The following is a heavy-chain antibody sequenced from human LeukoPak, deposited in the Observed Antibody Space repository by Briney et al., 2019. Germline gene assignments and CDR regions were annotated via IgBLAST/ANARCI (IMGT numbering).Heavy chain of an antibody. CDR3: ARHSSGWYDDY. CDR2: IYYSGST. CDR1: GGSISSCSYY. D-gene: IGHD6-19*01. J-gene: IGHJ4*02. Sequence: SGTLSLTCTVSGGSISSCSYYWGWIRQPPGKGLEWIGSIYYSGSTYYNPSLKSRVTISVDTSKNQFSLKLSSVTAADTAVYYCARHSSGWYDDYWGQGTLVTVSS. V-gene: IGHV4-39*01.